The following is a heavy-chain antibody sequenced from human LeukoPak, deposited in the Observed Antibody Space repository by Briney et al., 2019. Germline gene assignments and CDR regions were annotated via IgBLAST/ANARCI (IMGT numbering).Heavy chain of an antibody. V-gene: IGHV1-18*01. Sequence: ASVKVSCKASGYTFTSYGISWVRQAPGQGLEWMGWISAYNGNTNYAQKLQGRVTMTTDTSTSTAYMELRSLRSDDTAVYYCARALWFGELLNGMDVWGQGTTVTVSS. D-gene: IGHD3-10*01. CDR2: ISAYNGNT. CDR3: ARALWFGELLNGMDV. J-gene: IGHJ6*02. CDR1: GYTFTSYG.